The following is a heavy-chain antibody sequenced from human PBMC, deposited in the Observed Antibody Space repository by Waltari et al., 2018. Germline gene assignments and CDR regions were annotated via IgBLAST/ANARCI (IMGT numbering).Heavy chain of an antibody. J-gene: IGHJ4*02. CDR3: AKGALAGEEFAH. Sequence: EVQLVESGGAVVQPGGSLRLSCAASGFTFDDYTMHWVRQAPGKGLEGVLLISWDGDSTYYADSVKGRFTISRDNSKNSLYLQMNSLRIEDSALYFCAKGALAGEEFAHWGQGTVVTVSS. D-gene: IGHD1-1*01. V-gene: IGHV3-43*01. CDR1: GFTFDDYT. CDR2: ISWDGDST.